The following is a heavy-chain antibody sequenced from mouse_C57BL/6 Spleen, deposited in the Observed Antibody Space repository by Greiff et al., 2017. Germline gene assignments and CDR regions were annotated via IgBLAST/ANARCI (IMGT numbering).Heavy chain of an antibody. J-gene: IGHJ1*03. Sequence: EVQLQQSGPVLVKPGASVKMSCKASGYTFTDYYMNWVKQSHGKSLEWIGVINPYNGGTSYNQKFKGKATLTVDKSSSTAYMELNSLTSEDSAVYYCARRDGSSYVDWYFDVWGTGTTVTVSS. CDR1: GYTFTDYY. D-gene: IGHD1-1*01. CDR2: INPYNGGT. CDR3: ARRDGSSYVDWYFDV. V-gene: IGHV1-19*01.